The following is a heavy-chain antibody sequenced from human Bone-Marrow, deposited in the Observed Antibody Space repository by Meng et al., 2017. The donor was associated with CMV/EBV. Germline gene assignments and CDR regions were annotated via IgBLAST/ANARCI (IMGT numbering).Heavy chain of an antibody. D-gene: IGHD1-20*01. Sequence: SETLSLTCAVSGGSISSSNWWSWVRQPPGKGLEWIGEIYHSGSTNYNPSLKSRVTISVDKSKNQFSLKLSSVTAADTAVYYCARDSHNWNDYYYYGMVVWGQGTTVTVSS. CDR1: GGSISSSNW. V-gene: IGHV4-4*02. J-gene: IGHJ6*02. CDR2: IYHSGST. CDR3: ARDSHNWNDYYYYGMVV.